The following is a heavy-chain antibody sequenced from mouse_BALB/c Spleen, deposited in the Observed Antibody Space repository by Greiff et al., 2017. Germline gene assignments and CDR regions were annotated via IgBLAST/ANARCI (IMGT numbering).Heavy chain of an antibody. CDR2: IYPGDGDT. J-gene: IGHJ1*01. CDR3: ARKNGYFDV. V-gene: IGHV1-87*01. Sequence: QVQLQQSGAELARPGASVKLSCKASGYTFTSYWMQWVKQRPGQGLEWIGAIYPGDGDTRYTQKFKGKATLTADKSSSTAYMQLSSLASEDSAVYYCARKNGYFDVWGAGTTVTVSS. CDR1: GYTFTSYW.